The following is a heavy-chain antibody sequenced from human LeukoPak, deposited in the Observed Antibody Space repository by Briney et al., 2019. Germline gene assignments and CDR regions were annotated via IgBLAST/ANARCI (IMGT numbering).Heavy chain of an antibody. CDR2: ISGSGGST. D-gene: IGHD3-3*01. V-gene: IGHV3-23*01. CDR3: AKYDFWSGYYYFDY. J-gene: IGHJ4*02. CDR1: GFTFSSYA. Sequence: GGSLRLSCAASGFTFSSYAMSWVRQAPGKGLEWVSAISGSGGSTYYADSVKGRFTISRDNSKDTLYLQMNSLRAEDTAVYYCAKYDFWSGYYYFDYWGQGTLVTVSS.